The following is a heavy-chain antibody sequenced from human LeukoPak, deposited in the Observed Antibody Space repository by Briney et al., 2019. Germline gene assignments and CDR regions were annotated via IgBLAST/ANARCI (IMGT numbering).Heavy chain of an antibody. CDR3: AKDRGTSYAGGAFDI. V-gene: IGHV3-9*03. J-gene: IGHJ3*02. CDR2: ISWNSGSI. D-gene: IGHD2-2*01. CDR1: GFTFSSYS. Sequence: GGSLRLSCAASGFTFSSYSMNWVRQAPGKGLEWVSGISWNSGSIGYADSVKGRFTISRDNAKNSLYLQMNSLRAEDMALYYCAKDRGTSYAGGAFDIWGQGTMVTVSS.